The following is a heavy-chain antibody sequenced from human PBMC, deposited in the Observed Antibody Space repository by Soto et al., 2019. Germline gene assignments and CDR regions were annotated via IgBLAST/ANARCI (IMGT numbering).Heavy chain of an antibody. CDR1: GGTFSSYS. V-gene: IGHV1-69*13. CDR2: IIPIFGTA. CDR3: AIEYSSSPLYYPIGY. J-gene: IGHJ4*02. Sequence: VKVSCKASGGTFSSYSISWVRQAPGQGLEWMGGIIPIFGTANYAQKFQGRVTITADESTSTAYMELSSLRSEDTAVYYCAIEYSSSPLYYPIGYWGQGTLVTVSS. D-gene: IGHD6-6*01.